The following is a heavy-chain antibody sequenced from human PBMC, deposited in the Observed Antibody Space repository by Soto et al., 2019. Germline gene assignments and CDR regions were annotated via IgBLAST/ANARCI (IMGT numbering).Heavy chain of an antibody. CDR3: ARELNPYGSGSYYLFYYYYGMDV. CDR2: ITDTGGDA. Sequence: EVQLLESGGDLIQPGGSLRLSCVASGITFGSRAMSWVRQAPGEGLEWVSTITDTGGDAKYADSVRGRFTISRDNSKKTLYLQMNSLRAEDTAVYYCARELNPYGSGSYYLFYYYYGMDVWGQGTTVTVSS. CDR1: GITFGSRA. J-gene: IGHJ6*02. V-gene: IGHV3-23*01. D-gene: IGHD3-10*01.